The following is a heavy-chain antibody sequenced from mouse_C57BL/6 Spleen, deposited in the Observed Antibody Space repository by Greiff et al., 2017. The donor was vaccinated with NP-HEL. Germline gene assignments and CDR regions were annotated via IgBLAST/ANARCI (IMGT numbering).Heavy chain of an antibody. J-gene: IGHJ3*01. CDR1: GYAFSSSW. CDR3: ARSLYDGYLAWFAY. CDR2: IYPGDGDT. D-gene: IGHD2-3*01. V-gene: IGHV1-82*01. Sequence: VMLVESGPELVKPGASVKISCKASGYAFSSSWMNWVKQRPGKGLEWIGRIYPGDGDTNYNGKFKGKATLTADKSSSTAYMQLSSLTSEDSAVYFCARSLYDGYLAWFAYWGQGTLVTVSA.